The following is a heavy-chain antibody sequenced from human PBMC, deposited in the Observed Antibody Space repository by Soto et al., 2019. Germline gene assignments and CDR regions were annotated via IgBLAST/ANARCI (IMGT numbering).Heavy chain of an antibody. CDR2: VYYSGIT. Sequence: QVQLQESGPRLVQPSQTLSLTCTVSGGPIRRRGFYWSWIRQHPGQGLEWIGFVYYSGITDYNPSLKSRVTISADTSKNQFSLNLRSVTAADTAGYYCASAGAREGDWFDPWGQGTLVTVSS. CDR3: ASAGAREGDWFDP. V-gene: IGHV4-31*03. CDR1: GGPIRRRGFY. J-gene: IGHJ5*02. D-gene: IGHD3-16*01.